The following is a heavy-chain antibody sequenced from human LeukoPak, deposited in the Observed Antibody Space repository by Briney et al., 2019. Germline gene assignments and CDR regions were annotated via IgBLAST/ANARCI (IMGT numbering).Heavy chain of an antibody. Sequence: GGSLRLSCAASGFTFSSYSMNWVRQAPGKGLEWVPSISSSSSYIYYADSVKGRFTISRDNAKNSLYLQMNSLGAEDTAVYYCARDGAYSTIFYWGQGTLVTVSS. CDR3: ARDGAYSTIFY. CDR2: ISSSSSYI. CDR1: GFTFSSYS. D-gene: IGHD3-3*01. V-gene: IGHV3-21*01. J-gene: IGHJ4*01.